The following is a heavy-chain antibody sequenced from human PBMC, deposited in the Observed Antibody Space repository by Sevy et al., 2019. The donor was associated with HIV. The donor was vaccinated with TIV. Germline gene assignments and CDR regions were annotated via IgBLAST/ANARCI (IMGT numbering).Heavy chain of an antibody. D-gene: IGHD3-9*01. Sequence: GGSLRLSCAASGFTFTDYYMSWIRQSPGKGLEWVSYISHSGNTIYYADSVNGRFTISRDNAKNSLFLHMTCLTADDTAFYCCVRNSLMISAVHLPYYFDFWGQGTLVTVSS. CDR3: VRNSLMISAVHLPYYFDF. CDR2: ISHSGNTI. CDR1: GFTFTDYY. V-gene: IGHV3-11*01. J-gene: IGHJ4*02.